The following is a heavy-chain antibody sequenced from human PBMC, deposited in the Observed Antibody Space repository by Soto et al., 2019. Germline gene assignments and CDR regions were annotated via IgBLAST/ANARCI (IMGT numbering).Heavy chain of an antibody. J-gene: IGHJ5*02. V-gene: IGHV1-69*06. CDR2: IIPIFGTA. Sequence: GASVKVSCKASGGTFSGYAISWVRQAPGQGLEWMGGIIPIFGTANYAQKFQGRVTITADKSTSTAYMELSSLRSEDTAVYYCARSGNWNLRASWFDPWGQGTLVTVSS. D-gene: IGHD1-1*01. CDR1: GGTFSGYA. CDR3: ARSGNWNLRASWFDP.